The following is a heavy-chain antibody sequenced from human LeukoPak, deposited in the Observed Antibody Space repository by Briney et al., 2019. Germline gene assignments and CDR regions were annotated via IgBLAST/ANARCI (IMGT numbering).Heavy chain of an antibody. D-gene: IGHD6-19*01. CDR3: ATGYGSGRGAFDI. CDR1: GYIFTAYW. J-gene: IGHJ3*02. CDR2: IYPGDSDT. V-gene: IGHV5-51*01. Sequence: GESLQISCQGSGYIFTAYWIAWVRQMPGKGLEWMGIIYPGDSDTRYSPSFQGQVTISADKSISTAYLQWSSLKASDTAIYYCATGYGSGRGAFDIWGQGTMVTVSS.